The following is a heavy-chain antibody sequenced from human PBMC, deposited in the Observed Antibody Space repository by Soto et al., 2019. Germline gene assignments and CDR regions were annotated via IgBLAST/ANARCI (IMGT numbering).Heavy chain of an antibody. CDR2: IYYSGST. CDR1: GGSISSYY. J-gene: IGHJ4*02. CDR3: ARDPGDYAFNY. Sequence: NPSETLSLTCTVSGGSISSYYWSWIRQPPGKGLEWIGYIYYSGSTNYNPSLKSRVTISVDTSKNQFSLKLSSVTAADTAVYYCARDPGDYAFNYWGQGTLVTVSS. D-gene: IGHD4-17*01. V-gene: IGHV4-59*01.